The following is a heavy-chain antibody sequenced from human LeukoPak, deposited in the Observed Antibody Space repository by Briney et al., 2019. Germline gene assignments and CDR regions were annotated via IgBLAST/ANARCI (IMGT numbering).Heavy chain of an antibody. CDR3: ARIGSEQQLVNNYFDY. CDR1: GGSFSGYY. CDR2: INHSGST. Sequence: KPSETLSLTCAVYGGSFSGYYWSWIRQPPGKGLEWIGEINHSGSTNYNPSLKSRVTISVDTSKNQFSLKLSSVTAADTAVYYCARIGSEQQLVNNYFDYWGQGTLVTVSS. J-gene: IGHJ4*02. D-gene: IGHD6-13*01. V-gene: IGHV4-34*01.